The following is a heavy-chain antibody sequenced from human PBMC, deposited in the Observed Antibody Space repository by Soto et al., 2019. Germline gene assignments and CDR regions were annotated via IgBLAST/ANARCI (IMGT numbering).Heavy chain of an antibody. J-gene: IGHJ4*02. CDR1: GFTFSTFA. V-gene: IGHV3-23*01. Sequence: EVQLLESGGGLVQPGGSLRLSCAASGFTFSTFAMSWVRQAPGKGLEWVSSITGSGTNTYYADSVKGRFTISRDNSKISVYLQMNSLRGEDTAVYYCAKISGWGGFDWWGQGTLVNVSS. CDR2: ITGSGTNT. D-gene: IGHD6-19*01. CDR3: AKISGWGGFDW.